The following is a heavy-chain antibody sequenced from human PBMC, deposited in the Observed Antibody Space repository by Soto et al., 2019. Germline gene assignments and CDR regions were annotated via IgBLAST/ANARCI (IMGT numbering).Heavy chain of an antibody. CDR3: VKGAGQLGIKVFYFDL. V-gene: IGHV3-30*18. D-gene: IGHD7-27*01. CDR1: GFTFSIYA. J-gene: IGHJ4*02. Sequence: QVQLVESGGGVVQPGRSLRLSCAPSGFTFSIYAMHWVRQAPGKGLEWVAAISYDGRNQHSADSVKGRFTISRDNSKNTLYLQMNSLRTQDTAVYHCVKGAGQLGIKVFYFDLWGQGTLVTVSS. CDR2: ISYDGRNQ.